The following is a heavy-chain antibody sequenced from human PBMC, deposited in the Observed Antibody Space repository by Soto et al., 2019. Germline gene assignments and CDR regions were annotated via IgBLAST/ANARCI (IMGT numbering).Heavy chain of an antibody. CDR3: AKDIGYCSGGSCFYYYYYGMDV. CDR2: ISYDGSNK. CDR1: GFTFSSYG. J-gene: IGHJ6*02. V-gene: IGHV3-30*18. Sequence: GGSLRLSCAASGFTFSSYGMHWVRQAPGKGLEWVAVISYDGSNKYYADSVKGRFTISRDNSKNTLYLQMNSLRAEDTAVYYCAKDIGYCSGGSCFYYYYYGMDVWGQGTTVTVSS. D-gene: IGHD2-15*01.